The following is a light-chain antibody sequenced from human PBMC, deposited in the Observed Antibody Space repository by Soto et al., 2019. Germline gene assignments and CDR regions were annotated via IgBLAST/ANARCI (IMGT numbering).Light chain of an antibody. CDR3: QQYYSYPWT. J-gene: IGKJ1*01. CDR2: AAS. V-gene: IGKV1-8*01. CDR1: QGISSY. Sequence: AIRMSQSPSSLSASTGDRVTITCRASQGISSYLAWYQQKPGKAPKLLIYAASTLQSGVPSRFSGSGSGTDFTLTISCLQSEDVTTDECQQYYSYPWTFGQGTKVEIK.